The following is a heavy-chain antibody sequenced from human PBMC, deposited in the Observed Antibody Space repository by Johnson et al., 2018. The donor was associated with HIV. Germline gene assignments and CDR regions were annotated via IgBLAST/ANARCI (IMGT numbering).Heavy chain of an antibody. CDR2: ISYDGSNK. CDR3: AKATTGSDAFDI. Sequence: QVQLVESWGGVVQPGRSLRLSCAASGFTFSSYAMHWVRQAPGKGLEWVAVISYDGSNKYYADSVKGRFTISRDNSKNTLYLQMNSLRAEDTAVYYCAKATTGSDAFDIWGQGTMVTVSS. V-gene: IGHV3-30-3*01. J-gene: IGHJ3*02. D-gene: IGHD1-1*01. CDR1: GFTFSSYA.